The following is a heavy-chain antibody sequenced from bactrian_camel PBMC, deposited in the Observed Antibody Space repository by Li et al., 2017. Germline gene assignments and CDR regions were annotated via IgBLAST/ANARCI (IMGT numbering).Heavy chain of an antibody. CDR3: AEGRGSRGEHCYSLNY. D-gene: IGHD6*01. J-gene: IGHJ4*01. CDR2: IDNDGST. Sequence: HVQLVESGGDSVQAGRSLTLSCRASGLKFANSEVAWYRQAPGKERDGVAAIDNDGSTTYADSVKGRFTISQDSARNTVYLQMNNLQPEDTATYYCAEGRGSRGEHCYSLNYWGQGTQVTVS. CDR1: GLKFANSE. V-gene: IGHV3S55*01.